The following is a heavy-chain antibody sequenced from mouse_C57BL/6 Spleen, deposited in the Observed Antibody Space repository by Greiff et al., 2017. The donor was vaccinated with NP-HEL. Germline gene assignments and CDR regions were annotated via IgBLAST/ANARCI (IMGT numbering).Heavy chain of an antibody. D-gene: IGHD1-1*01. CDR2: ISSGGSYN. Sequence: EVKLEESGGDLVKPGGSLKLSCAASGFTFSSYGMSWVRQTPDKRLEWVATISSGGSYNYYPDSVKGRVTISRDNAKNTLYLQMSSLKSEDTAMYYCARHGWSLVVENFDYWGQGTTLTVSS. CDR1: GFTFSSYG. J-gene: IGHJ2*01. V-gene: IGHV5-6*02. CDR3: ARHGWSLVVENFDY.